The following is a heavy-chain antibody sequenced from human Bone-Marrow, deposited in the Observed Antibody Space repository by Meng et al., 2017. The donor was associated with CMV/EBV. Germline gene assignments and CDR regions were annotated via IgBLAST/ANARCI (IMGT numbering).Heavy chain of an antibody. CDR2: INQDGSQK. D-gene: IGHD6-13*01. Sequence: GGSLRLSCAASGFTFSSHWMTWVRQAPGKGLEWVANINQDGSQKNYVDSVKGRFTISRDNAKNSLFLQMNSLRAEDTAVYYCARDSQQQLVLTPYNWFDPWGQGTLVTVSS. V-gene: IGHV3-7*01. J-gene: IGHJ5*02. CDR3: ARDSQQQLVLTPYNWFDP. CDR1: GFTFSSHW.